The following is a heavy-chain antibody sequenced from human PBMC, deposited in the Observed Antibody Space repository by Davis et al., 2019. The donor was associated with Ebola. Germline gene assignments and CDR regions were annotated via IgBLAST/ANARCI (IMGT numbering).Heavy chain of an antibody. V-gene: IGHV3-7*03. J-gene: IGHJ5*02. CDR2: IKEDGSKA. D-gene: IGHD1-26*01. Sequence: PGGSLRLSCVASGFTFSRSWMTWVRQAPGKGPEWVANIKEDGSKAYYVDSVKGRFTISRDNAENSLSLQMNSLRDEDTAVYYCVRGGQRFDPWGQGTLVTVSS. CDR1: GFTFSRSW. CDR3: VRGGQRFDP.